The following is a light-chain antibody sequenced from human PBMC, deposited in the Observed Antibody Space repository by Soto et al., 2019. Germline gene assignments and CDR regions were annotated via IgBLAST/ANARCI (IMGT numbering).Light chain of an antibody. Sequence: EIFMTHSPATLSVSPGERVTLSCRASQSVSSDLAWYQQKPGQAPRLLIYGASTRATGIPARFSGSGSGTEFTLTISSLQSEDFAVYYCQQYNNWALVIFGGGTKVDIK. CDR3: QQYNNWALVI. J-gene: IGKJ4*01. CDR2: GAS. V-gene: IGKV3-15*01. CDR1: QSVSSD.